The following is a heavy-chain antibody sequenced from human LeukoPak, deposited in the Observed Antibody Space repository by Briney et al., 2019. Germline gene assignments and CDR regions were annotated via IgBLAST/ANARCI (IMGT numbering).Heavy chain of an antibody. CDR3: AKDKEVVAASSWNYFDY. CDR1: GFTFSSYA. Sequence: GGSLRLSCAASGFTFSSYAMSWVRQAPGKGLEWVSAISGSGGSTYYADSVKGRFTISRDNSKNTLYLQMNSLRAEDTAVYYCAKDKEVVAASSWNYFDYWGQGTLVTVSS. V-gene: IGHV3-23*01. CDR2: ISGSGGST. J-gene: IGHJ4*02. D-gene: IGHD2-15*01.